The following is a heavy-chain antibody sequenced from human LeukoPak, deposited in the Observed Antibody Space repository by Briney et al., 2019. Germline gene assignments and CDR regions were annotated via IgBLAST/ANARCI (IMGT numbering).Heavy chain of an antibody. V-gene: IGHV3-9*01. CDR2: ISWNSGSI. J-gene: IGHJ4*02. CDR3: ASHYSGGTGY. Sequence: WVRQAPGKGLEWVSGISWNSGSIGYADSVKGRFTISRDNSKNTLYLQMNSLRAEDTAVYYCASHYSGGTGYWGQGTLVTVSS. D-gene: IGHD4-23*01.